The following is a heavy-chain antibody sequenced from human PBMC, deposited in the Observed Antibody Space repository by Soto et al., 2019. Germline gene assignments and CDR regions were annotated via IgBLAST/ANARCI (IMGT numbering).Heavy chain of an antibody. Sequence: SETLSLTCTVSGGSITTGGSYWSWIRQHPGKGLGWIGNIYHSGNTYYNPSLKSRLTISVDTSKNHFSRMVDSVTAADTAVYYCARARFQVLYGKPYFDSWGQGTLVTVSS. CDR1: GGSITTGGSY. V-gene: IGHV4-31*03. J-gene: IGHJ4*02. CDR2: IYHSGNT. D-gene: IGHD2-2*02. CDR3: ARARFQVLYGKPYFDS.